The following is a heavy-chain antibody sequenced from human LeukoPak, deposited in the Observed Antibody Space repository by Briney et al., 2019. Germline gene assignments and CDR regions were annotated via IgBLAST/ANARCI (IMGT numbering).Heavy chain of an antibody. CDR3: AQLGSGSSGVYYMDV. Sequence: ASVKVSCKASGYTFTSYAMNWVRQAPGQGLDWMGWINTNTGNPTYAQGFTGRFVFSLDTSVSTAYLQISSLKAEDTAVYYCAQLGSGSSGVYYMDVWGKGTTVTVSS. CDR1: GYTFTSYA. J-gene: IGHJ6*03. V-gene: IGHV7-4-1*02. D-gene: IGHD3-22*01. CDR2: INTNTGNP.